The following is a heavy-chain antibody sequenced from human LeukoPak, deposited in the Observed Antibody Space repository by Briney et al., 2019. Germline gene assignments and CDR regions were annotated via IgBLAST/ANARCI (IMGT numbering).Heavy chain of an antibody. J-gene: IGHJ3*02. V-gene: IGHV4-61*02. Sequence: SQTLSLTCTVSGGSISSGSYYWSWIRQPAGKGLEWVGRIYTSGSTNYNPSLKSRVTISVDTSKNQFSLKLSSVTAADTAVYYCARYGPPSLRGVRGAFDIWGQGTMVTVSS. CDR3: ARYGPPSLRGVRGAFDI. CDR1: GGSISSGSYY. CDR2: IYTSGST. D-gene: IGHD3-16*01.